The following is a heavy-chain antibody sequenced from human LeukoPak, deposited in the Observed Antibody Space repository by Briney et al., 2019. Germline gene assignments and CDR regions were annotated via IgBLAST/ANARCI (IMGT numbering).Heavy chain of an antibody. CDR3: ARGDYDYVWGSYRSPYYFDY. CDR1: GFTFSSYA. CDR2: ISGSGGST. V-gene: IGHV3-23*01. J-gene: IGHJ4*02. Sequence: GGSLRLSCAASGFTFSSYAMSWVRQAPGKGLEWVSAISGSGGSTYYADSVKGRFTISRDNSKNTLYLQMNSLRAEDTAVYYCARGDYDYVWGSYRSPYYFDYWGPGTLVTVSS. D-gene: IGHD3-16*02.